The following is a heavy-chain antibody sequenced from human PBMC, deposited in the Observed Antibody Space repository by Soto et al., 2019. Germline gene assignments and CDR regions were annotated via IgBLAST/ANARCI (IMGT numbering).Heavy chain of an antibody. CDR1: GFTFTTYW. Sequence: VGSLRLSGVASGFTFTTYWMSWVRQAPGKGLEWVANIRQDGGAQYYVDSVKGRFTISRDNAKNSVYLQMDSLRVEDTAVYYCVRGGHGSGSYLGSSWGQGILVTVSS. CDR2: IRQDGGAQ. V-gene: IGHV3-7*03. CDR3: VRGGHGSGSYLGSS. J-gene: IGHJ5*02. D-gene: IGHD3-10*01.